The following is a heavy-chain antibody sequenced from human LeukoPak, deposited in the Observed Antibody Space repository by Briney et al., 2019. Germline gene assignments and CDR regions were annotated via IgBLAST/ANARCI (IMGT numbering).Heavy chain of an antibody. CDR2: INTNTGNP. J-gene: IGHJ6*02. V-gene: IGHV7-4-1*02. D-gene: IGHD2-15*01. CDR3: ARDAGPNRYCSGGSCPNYYYYGMDV. Sequence: ASVKVSCKASGYTFSSYAMNWVRQAPGQGLEGMGGINTNTGNPTYAQGFTGRFVFSLDTSVSTAYLQISSLKAEDTAVYYCARDAGPNRYCSGGSCPNYYYYGMDVWGQGTTVTVSS. CDR1: GYTFSSYA.